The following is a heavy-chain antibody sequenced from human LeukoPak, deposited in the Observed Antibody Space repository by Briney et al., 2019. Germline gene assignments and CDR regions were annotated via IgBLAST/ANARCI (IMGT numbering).Heavy chain of an antibody. Sequence: TSETLSLTCDVSGPSVNSDQYWGWMRHSPGAGLEWIGSVHQTGSPYYNPSLGSRVSLSIDSTKNSFSLRLTSVTAADTAVYYCAMLRLGELSLLANAYDIWGQGTMVIVSS. J-gene: IGHJ3*02. CDR1: GPSVNSDQY. D-gene: IGHD3-16*02. CDR2: VHQTGSP. CDR3: AMLRLGELSLLANAYDI. V-gene: IGHV4-38-2*01.